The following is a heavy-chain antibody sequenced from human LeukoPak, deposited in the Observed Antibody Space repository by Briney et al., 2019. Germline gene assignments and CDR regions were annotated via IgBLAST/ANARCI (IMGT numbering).Heavy chain of an antibody. V-gene: IGHV4-59*01. Sequence: SETLSLTCTVSGGSISSYYWSWIRQPPGKGLEWIGYIYYSGSTSYNPSLKSRVTISVDTSKNQFSLKLSSVTAADTAVYYCARTQLPAAPRGNWFDPWGRGTLVTVSS. D-gene: IGHD2-2*01. CDR3: ARTQLPAAPRGNWFDP. CDR2: IYYSGST. J-gene: IGHJ5*02. CDR1: GGSISSYY.